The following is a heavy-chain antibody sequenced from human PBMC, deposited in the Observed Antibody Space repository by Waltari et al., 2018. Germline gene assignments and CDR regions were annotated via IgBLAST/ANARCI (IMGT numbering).Heavy chain of an antibody. Sequence: EVLLMESGGGLVKPGGSLRLSCAVSGFMCNTYAMHWVRQAPGKGPEWVSMITRSASFIYYANSVKGRFTVSRDDAEKSLFLQMDSLTVEDTAVYYCARSSPQGTPGGIDHWGQGTLVTVSS. CDR1: GFMCNTYA. V-gene: IGHV3-21*01. CDR3: ARSSPQGTPGGIDH. D-gene: IGHD1-26*01. CDR2: ITRSASFI. J-gene: IGHJ5*02.